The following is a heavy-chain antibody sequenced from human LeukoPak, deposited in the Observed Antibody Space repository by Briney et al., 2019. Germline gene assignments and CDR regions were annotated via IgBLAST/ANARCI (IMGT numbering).Heavy chain of an antibody. D-gene: IGHD6-13*01. CDR1: GYTFTGYY. Sequence: ASVKVSCKASGYTFTGYYMHWVRQAPGQGLEWMGWINPNSGDTNYAQKFQGRVTMTRDPSISTAYMELSRLKSDGTAVYYCARDTRSSWYLRYFDLWGRGTLVTVSS. J-gene: IGHJ2*01. V-gene: IGHV1-2*02. CDR3: ARDTRSSWYLRYFDL. CDR2: INPNSGDT.